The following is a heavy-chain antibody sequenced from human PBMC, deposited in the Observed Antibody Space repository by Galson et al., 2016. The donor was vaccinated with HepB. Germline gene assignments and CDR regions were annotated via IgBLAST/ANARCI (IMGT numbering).Heavy chain of an antibody. Sequence: SLRLSCAASGFSVSNSYMTWVRQAPGKGLEWVSFIYTGDSTYYADSVKGRFTISRDNSKNTLYLQMNCLSVEDTAVYYCATELVRFGGLSDYWGQGTLVTVSS. CDR3: ATELVRFGGLSDY. CDR2: IYTGDST. D-gene: IGHD6-13*01. CDR1: GFSVSNSY. J-gene: IGHJ4*02. V-gene: IGHV3-53*01.